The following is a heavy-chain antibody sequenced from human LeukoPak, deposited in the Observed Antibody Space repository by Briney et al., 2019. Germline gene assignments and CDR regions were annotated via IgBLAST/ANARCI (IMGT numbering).Heavy chain of an antibody. V-gene: IGHV3-73*01. J-gene: IGHJ4*02. Sequence: GGSLRLSCAASGFTFSDSGMHWVRQAPGKGLEWVGRMRSKTQNYATAYAASVKGRFTISRDDSKNTAFLQMNSLKTEDTAVCYCTNYDDSSDLWGYWGQGTLVTVSS. D-gene: IGHD3-22*01. CDR3: TNYDDSSDLWGY. CDR1: GFTFSDSG. CDR2: MRSKTQNYAT.